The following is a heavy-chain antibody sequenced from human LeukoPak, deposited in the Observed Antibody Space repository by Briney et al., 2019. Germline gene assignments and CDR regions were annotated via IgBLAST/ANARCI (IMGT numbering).Heavy chain of an antibody. J-gene: IGHJ4*02. CDR1: GFTFGDYY. CDR2: ISSSGSTI. Sequence: GGSLRLSCAASGFTFGDYYMSWIRQAPGKGLEWVSYISSSGSTIYYADSVKGRFTISRDNAKNSLYLQMNSLRAEDTAVYYCARESYYDSSGYYGHGDYWGQGTLVTVSS. V-gene: IGHV3-11*01. CDR3: ARESYYDSSGYYGHGDY. D-gene: IGHD3-22*01.